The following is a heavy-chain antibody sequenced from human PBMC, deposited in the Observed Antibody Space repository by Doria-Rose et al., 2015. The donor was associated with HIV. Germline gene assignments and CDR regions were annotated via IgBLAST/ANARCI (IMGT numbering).Heavy chain of an antibody. CDR2: IFSDDER. CDR3: ARIKSGRWYHKYYFDF. J-gene: IGHJ4*02. CDR1: GVSLSSPGMG. V-gene: IGHV2-26*01. D-gene: IGHD6-13*01. Sequence: QVQLVQSGPVLVKPTETLTLTCTVSGVSLSSPGMGVSWIRQPPGKALEWLANIFSDDERSYKTSLKSRLTISRGISKSQLVLTMTDMDPVDTATYYCARIKSGRWYHKYYFDFWGQGTLVIVSA.